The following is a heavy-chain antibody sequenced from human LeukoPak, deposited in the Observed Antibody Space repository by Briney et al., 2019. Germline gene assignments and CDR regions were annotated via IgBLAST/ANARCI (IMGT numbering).Heavy chain of an antibody. V-gene: IGHV4-4*07. Sequence: PSETLSLTCTVSGGSISSYYWSWIRQPAGKGLEWIGRIYTSGSTNYNPSLKSRVTMSVDTSKNQFSLKLSSVTAADTAVYFCASEAAAGTFDYWGQGTLVTVSS. CDR1: GGSISSYY. D-gene: IGHD6-13*01. J-gene: IGHJ4*02. CDR3: ASEAAAGTFDY. CDR2: IYTSGST.